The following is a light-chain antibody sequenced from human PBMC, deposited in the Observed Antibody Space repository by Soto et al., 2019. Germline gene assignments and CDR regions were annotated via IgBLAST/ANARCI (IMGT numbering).Light chain of an antibody. CDR3: QQYGSSPGYT. CDR2: GAS. CDR1: QSVSSSY. Sequence: EIVLTQSPGTLSKSPGERGTLSCRASQSVSSSYLAWYQQKPGQAPRLLIYGASSRATGIPDRFSGSGSGTDFTLTISRLEPEDFAVYYCQQYGSSPGYTFGQGTKLEIK. V-gene: IGKV3-20*01. J-gene: IGKJ2*01.